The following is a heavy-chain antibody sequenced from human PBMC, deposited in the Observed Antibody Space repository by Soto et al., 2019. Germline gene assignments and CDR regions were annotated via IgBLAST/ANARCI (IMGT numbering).Heavy chain of an antibody. D-gene: IGHD3-3*01. CDR2: ISGSGGST. J-gene: IGHJ3*02. V-gene: IGHV3-23*01. Sequence: GGSMRLSCAASGFTFSMYAMSWVRQAPGKGLEWVSAISGSGGSTYYADSVKGRFTISRDNSKNTLYLQMNSLRAEDTAVYYCAKSRITIFGVVPDAFDIWGQGTMVTVSS. CDR1: GFTFSMYA. CDR3: AKSRITIFGVVPDAFDI.